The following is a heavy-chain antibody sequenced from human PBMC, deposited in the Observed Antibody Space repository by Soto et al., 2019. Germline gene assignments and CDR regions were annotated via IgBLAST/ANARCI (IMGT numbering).Heavy chain of an antibody. CDR1: GFTLSSTSYN. Sequence: GGSLRLSCVASGFTLSSTSYNMNWVRQAPGKGLEWVSSISSSGSYIYYADSVKGRFTISRDNAQNSLYLQMNSLRAEDTAVYYCAREKEWELPPFDYWGQGTLVTVSS. V-gene: IGHV3-21*01. J-gene: IGHJ4*02. D-gene: IGHD1-26*01. CDR3: AREKEWELPPFDY. CDR2: ISSSGSYI.